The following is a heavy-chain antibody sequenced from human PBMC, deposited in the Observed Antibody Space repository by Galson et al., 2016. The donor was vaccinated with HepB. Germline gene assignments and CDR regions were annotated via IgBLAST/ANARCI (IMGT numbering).Heavy chain of an antibody. D-gene: IGHD6-13*01. V-gene: IGHV1-69*13. CDR3: ARDARHRSTWYLAFDI. CDR1: GGTFSSYA. CDR2: IIPIFGSA. Sequence: SVKVSCKASGGTFSSYAISWVRQAPGQGLEWMGGIIPIFGSANYAQKFQGRLTITADESTSTAYMELSSLRSEDTAVYYCARDARHRSTWYLAFDIWGQGTMPTVSS. J-gene: IGHJ3*02.